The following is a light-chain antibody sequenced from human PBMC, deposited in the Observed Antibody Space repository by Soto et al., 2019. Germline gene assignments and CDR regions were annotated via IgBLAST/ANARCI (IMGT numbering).Light chain of an antibody. V-gene: IGKV1-16*02. Sequence: DIQMTQSPSSLSASIGDRVIITCRASQGISNHLAWFQQKPGKAPKSLIYSATSLQFGVPSKFSGSGSGTVFTLTINNLQPEDFASYYCLQYNSFPYTFGQGTKLEIK. CDR2: SAT. J-gene: IGKJ2*01. CDR3: LQYNSFPYT. CDR1: QGISNH.